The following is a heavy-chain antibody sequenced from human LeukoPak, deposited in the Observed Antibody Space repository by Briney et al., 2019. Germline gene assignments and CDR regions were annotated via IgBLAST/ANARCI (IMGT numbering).Heavy chain of an antibody. CDR1: GGTFSSYA. D-gene: IGHD3-22*01. Sequence: SVKVSCKASGGTFSSYAISWVRQAPGQGLEWMGRIIPIFGTANYAQKFQGRVTITTDESTSTAYMELSSLRSEDTAVYYCARSVDYYDSSGYYFGAFDIWGQGTLVTVSS. CDR3: ARSVDYYDSSGYYFGAFDI. CDR2: IIPIFGTA. V-gene: IGHV1-69*05. J-gene: IGHJ4*02.